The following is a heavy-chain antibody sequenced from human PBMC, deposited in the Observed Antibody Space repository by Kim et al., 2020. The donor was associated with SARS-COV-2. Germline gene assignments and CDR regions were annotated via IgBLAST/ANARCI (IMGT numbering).Heavy chain of an antibody. CDR3: AKAGQLARPAYYYYGMDV. J-gene: IGHJ6*02. D-gene: IGHD6-6*01. Sequence: RGRFTISRDNPKNTLYLQMTSLRAEDTAVYYCAKAGQLARPAYYYYGMDVWGQGTTVTVSS. V-gene: IGHV3-23*02.